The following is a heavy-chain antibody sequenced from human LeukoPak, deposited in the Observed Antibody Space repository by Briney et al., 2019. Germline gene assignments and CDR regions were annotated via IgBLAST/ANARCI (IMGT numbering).Heavy chain of an antibody. D-gene: IGHD2/OR15-2a*01. V-gene: IGHV3-30*02. Sequence: GGSLRLSCVASGFTFSSNGMHWVRQAPGKGLEWVAFIRNDGSNKYYVDSVKGRFTIYRDNSKNTLYLQTNSLRAKDTAVYYCARDLSLLDLDYWGQGTLVTVSS. CDR3: ARDLSLLDLDY. CDR1: GFTFSSNG. CDR2: IRNDGSNK. J-gene: IGHJ4*02.